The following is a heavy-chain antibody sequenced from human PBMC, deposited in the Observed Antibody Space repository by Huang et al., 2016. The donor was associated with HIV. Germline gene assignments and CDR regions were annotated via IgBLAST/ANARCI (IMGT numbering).Heavy chain of an antibody. CDR2: VNQRGSA. J-gene: IGHJ4*02. D-gene: IGHD3-10*01. CDR1: GGSFSDYF. Sequence: QVRLEQWGPNLLKPSDTLSLKCAVYGGSFSDYFWTWIRQSPWKGLEWIGEVNQRGSATHNPALRSRVSMAVDSSKNQFYLNLTSVTAADTAVYFCARPKMTATPSDSSWSYFDFWGRGTPVTVSS. CDR3: ARPKMTATPSDSSWSYFDF. V-gene: IGHV4-34*01.